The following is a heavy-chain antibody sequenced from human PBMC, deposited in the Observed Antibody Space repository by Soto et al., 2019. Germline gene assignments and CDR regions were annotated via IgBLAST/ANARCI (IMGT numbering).Heavy chain of an antibody. CDR2: IIPILGIA. D-gene: IGHD3-22*01. CDR1: GATFSSYT. CDR3: ASGYYYDSSGYSSPGFDY. V-gene: IGHV1-69*02. J-gene: IGHJ4*02. Sequence: SVKVSCKASGATFSSYTISWVRQAPRQGLEWMGRIIPILGIANYAQKFQGRVTITADKSTSTAYMELSSLRSEDTAVYYCASGYYYDSSGYSSPGFDYWGQGTLVTVSS.